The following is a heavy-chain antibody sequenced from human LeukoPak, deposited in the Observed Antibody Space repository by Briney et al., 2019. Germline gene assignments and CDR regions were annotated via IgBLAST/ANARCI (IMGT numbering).Heavy chain of an antibody. D-gene: IGHD3-10*01. Sequence: GGSLRLSCAASGFTFSSYAMSWVRQAPGKGLGWVSAINGSGGSTYYADSVKGRFTISRDNSKNTLYPQMNSLRAEDTAVYYCAKDDAPTAYYYGSGSSYGMDVWGQGTTVTVSS. J-gene: IGHJ6*02. V-gene: IGHV3-23*01. CDR2: INGSGGST. CDR3: AKDDAPTAYYYGSGSSYGMDV. CDR1: GFTFSSYA.